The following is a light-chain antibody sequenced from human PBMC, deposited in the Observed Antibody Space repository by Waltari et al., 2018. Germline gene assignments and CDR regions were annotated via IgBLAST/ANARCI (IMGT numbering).Light chain of an antibody. CDR1: QSVSRA. CDR2: GAS. Sequence: EIVLTQSPGTLSLSLGERATVSCRASQSVSRALAWYQQKPGQAPRLLIYGASTRATGIPDRFSGSGSGTDFSLTISRLEPDDFAVYYCQHYVRLSVTFGQGTTVEI. CDR3: QHYVRLSVT. V-gene: IGKV3-20*01. J-gene: IGKJ1*01.